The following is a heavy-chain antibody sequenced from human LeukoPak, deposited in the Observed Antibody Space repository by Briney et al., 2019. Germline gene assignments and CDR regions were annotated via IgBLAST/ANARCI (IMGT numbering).Heavy chain of an antibody. CDR1: GGSISGGGSS. D-gene: IGHD3-10*01. CDR3: ARENWCGDRDYGMDV. J-gene: IGHJ6*02. V-gene: IGHV4-30-2*01. CDR2: IYDSGST. Sequence: SETLSLTCTVSGGSISGGGSSWTWIRQPPGRDLEWIGYIYDSGSTYYNPSLKSRVTMSVDRSKNQFSLSLSSVTAADTAVYYCARENWCGDRDYGMDVWGQGTTVTVSS.